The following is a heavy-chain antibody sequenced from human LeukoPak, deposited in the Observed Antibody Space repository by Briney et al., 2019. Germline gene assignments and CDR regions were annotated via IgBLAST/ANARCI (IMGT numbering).Heavy chain of an antibody. D-gene: IGHD6-13*01. CDR3: ARVIAAAGTRFDP. V-gene: IGHV1-2*02. CDR1: GYTFTGYY. J-gene: IGHJ5*02. CDR2: INPNSGGT. Sequence: GASVKVSCKASGYTFTGYYMHWVRQAPGQGLEWMGWINPNSGGTNYAQKFQGRVTMTRDTSISTAYMELSRLRSDDTAVYYCARVIAAAGTRFDPWGQGTLVTVSS.